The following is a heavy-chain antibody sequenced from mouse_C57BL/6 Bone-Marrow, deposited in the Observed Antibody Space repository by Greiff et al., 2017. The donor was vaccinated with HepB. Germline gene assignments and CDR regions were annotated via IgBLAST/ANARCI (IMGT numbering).Heavy chain of an antibody. D-gene: IGHD2-2*01. Sequence: QVQLQQSGAELVRPGTSVKVSCKASGYAFTNYLIEWVKQRPGQGLEWIGVINPGSGGTNYNEKFKGKATLTADKSSSTTYMQLSSLTSEDSAVYFCAREGYNYAMDYWGQGTSVTVSS. V-gene: IGHV1-54*01. CDR2: INPGSGGT. J-gene: IGHJ4*01. CDR3: AREGYNYAMDY. CDR1: GYAFTNYL.